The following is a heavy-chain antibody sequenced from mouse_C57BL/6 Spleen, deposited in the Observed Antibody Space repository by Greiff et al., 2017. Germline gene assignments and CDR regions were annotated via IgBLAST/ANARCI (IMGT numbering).Heavy chain of an antibody. J-gene: IGHJ2*01. CDR2: ISSGSSTI. Sequence: EVKLVESGGGLVKPGGSLTLSCAASGFTFSDYGMHWVRQAPEKGLEWVAYISSGSSTINYADTVKGRFTISRDKAKTTLFLQRTSMRSVDTAMYYCARGEIYYGYDGKDDWGQGTTLTVSS. CDR3: ARGEIYYGYDGKDD. D-gene: IGHD2-2*01. V-gene: IGHV5-17*01. CDR1: GFTFSDYG.